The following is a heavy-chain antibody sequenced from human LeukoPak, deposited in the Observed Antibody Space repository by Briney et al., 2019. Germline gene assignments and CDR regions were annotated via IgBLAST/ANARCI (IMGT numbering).Heavy chain of an antibody. CDR2: IFYSGST. J-gene: IGHJ4*02. D-gene: IGHD1-26*01. V-gene: IGHV4-59*01. CDR1: GVSISGYY. Sequence: PSETLSLTRTASGVSISGYYWSWIRQPPGKGLEWIWYIFYSGSTNYNPSLKSRVTISVDTSKNQFSLKLSSVTAADTAVYYCARGEWDLLFDYWGQGTLVTVSS. CDR3: ARGEWDLLFDY.